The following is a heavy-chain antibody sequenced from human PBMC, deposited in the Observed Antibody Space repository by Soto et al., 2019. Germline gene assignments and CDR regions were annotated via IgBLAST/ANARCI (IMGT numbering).Heavy chain of an antibody. CDR3: ARGSMIVVVITAPSDY. J-gene: IGHJ4*02. CDR2: INPSGGST. V-gene: IGHV1-46*03. D-gene: IGHD3-22*01. CDR1: GYTFTSYY. Sequence: GASVKVSCKASGYTFTSYYMHWVRQAPGQGLEWMGIINPSGGSTSYAQKFQGRVTMTRDTSTSTVYMELSSLRPEDTAVYYCARGSMIVVVITAPSDYWGQGTLVTVSS.